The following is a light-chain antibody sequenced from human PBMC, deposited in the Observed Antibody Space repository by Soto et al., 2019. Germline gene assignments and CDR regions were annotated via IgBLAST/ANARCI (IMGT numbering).Light chain of an antibody. Sequence: QSALTQPASVSESPGQSITISCTGSSSDVGGYKYVSWYQQHPGKAPKLLIYDVTNRPSGVSNRFSGSKSGYTASLTISGLQSEDEADYYCPSYTSFKTPVFGPGTKSPS. V-gene: IGLV2-14*01. CDR2: DVT. J-gene: IGLJ1*01. CDR3: PSYTSFKTPV. CDR1: SSDVGGYKY.